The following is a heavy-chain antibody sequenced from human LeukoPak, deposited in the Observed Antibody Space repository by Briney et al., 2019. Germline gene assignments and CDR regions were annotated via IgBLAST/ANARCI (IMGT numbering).Heavy chain of an antibody. J-gene: IGHJ4*02. CDR3: ARDLTDDFWSGYHFDY. CDR2: ISSSSNYI. CDR1: GFTFNNYC. V-gene: IGHV3-21*01. Sequence: GGSLRLSCAASGFTFNNYCMNWVRQAPGKGLEWVSSISSSSNYIYYADSVKGRFTISRDNAKNSPYLQMNSLRAEDTAVYYCARDLTDDFWSGYHFDYWGQGTLVTVSS. D-gene: IGHD3-3*01.